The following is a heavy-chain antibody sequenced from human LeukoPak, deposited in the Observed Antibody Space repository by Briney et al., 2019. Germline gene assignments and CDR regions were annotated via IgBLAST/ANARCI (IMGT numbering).Heavy chain of an antibody. Sequence: SETLSLTCTVSGGSISSYYWSWIRQPPGKGLEWIGYIYYSGSTNYNPSLKSRVTISVDTSKNQFSLKLSSVTAADTVVYYCARGIVVVVAATPHPYYGMDVWGQGTTVTVSS. CDR3: ARGIVVVVAATPHPYYGMDV. CDR1: GGSISSYY. V-gene: IGHV4-59*01. CDR2: IYYSGST. D-gene: IGHD2-15*01. J-gene: IGHJ6*02.